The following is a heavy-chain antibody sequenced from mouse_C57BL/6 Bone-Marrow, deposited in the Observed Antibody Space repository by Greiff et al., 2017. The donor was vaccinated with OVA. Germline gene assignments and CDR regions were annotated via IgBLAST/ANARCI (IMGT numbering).Heavy chain of an antibody. CDR3: TRSPYSNLFAY. J-gene: IGHJ3*01. CDR1: GYTFTSYW. Sequence: VQLQQPGAELVKPGASVKLSCKASGYTFTSYWMHWVQQRPGRGLEWIGRIDPNSGGNKYNEKFKSKATLTVDNPSSTAYIQLSSLTSEDSAVYYFTRSPYSNLFAYWGQGTLVTVSA. CDR2: IDPNSGGN. V-gene: IGHV1-72*01. D-gene: IGHD2-5*01.